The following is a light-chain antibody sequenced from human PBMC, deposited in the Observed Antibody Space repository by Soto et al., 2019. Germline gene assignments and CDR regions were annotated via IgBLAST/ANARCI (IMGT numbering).Light chain of an antibody. CDR1: QSVSSSY. J-gene: IGKJ2*01. V-gene: IGKV3-20*01. Sequence: EIVLTQSPGTLSLSPGERATLSCRASQSVSSSYLAWYQQKPGQAPRLLIYGASSRATGIPDRFSGSGSGTDFTLTISRLEPEDFAVYYCQQYCGSIMYSFGQGTKLEIK. CDR3: QQYCGSIMYS. CDR2: GAS.